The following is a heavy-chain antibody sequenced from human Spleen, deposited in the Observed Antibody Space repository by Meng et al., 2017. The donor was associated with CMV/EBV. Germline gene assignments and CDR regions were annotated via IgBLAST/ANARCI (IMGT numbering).Heavy chain of an antibody. V-gene: IGHV3-30*04. D-gene: IGHD5-18*01. CDR2: ISYDGSNK. CDR1: GFTFSSYA. CDR3: ARDAIQLWFVGFDY. Sequence: GGSLRLSCAASGFTFSSYAMHWVRQAPGKGLEWVAVISYDGSNKYYADSVKGRFTISRDNSKNTLYLQMNSLRAEDTAVYYCARDAIQLWFVGFDYWGQGTLVTVSS. J-gene: IGHJ4*02.